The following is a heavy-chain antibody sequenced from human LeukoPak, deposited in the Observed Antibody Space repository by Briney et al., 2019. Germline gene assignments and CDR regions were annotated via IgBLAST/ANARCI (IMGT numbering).Heavy chain of an antibody. V-gene: IGHV3-30*18. J-gene: IGHJ3*02. CDR2: ISYDGSNK. Sequence: PGGSLRLSCAASGFTFSSYAMSWVRQAPGKGLEWVAVISYDGSNKYYADSVKGRFTISRDNSKNTLYLQMNSLRAEDTAVYYCAKDWRYCSGGSCYLDIAFDIWGQGTMVTVSS. D-gene: IGHD2-15*01. CDR3: AKDWRYCSGGSCYLDIAFDI. CDR1: GFTFSSYA.